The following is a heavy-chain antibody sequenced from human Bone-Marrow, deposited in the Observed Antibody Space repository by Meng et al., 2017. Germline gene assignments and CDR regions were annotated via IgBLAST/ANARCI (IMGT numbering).Heavy chain of an antibody. J-gene: IGHJ5*02. CDR2: ISYDGSNK. V-gene: IGHV3-30*17. CDR3: ARARALRFLEWLKRGWFDP. D-gene: IGHD3-3*01. Sequence: DCEGAVYHRERPLNPLCAASGFTVKSYAMHWFRQAPSKGLEWVAVISYDGSNKYYADSLKGRFTISRDNSKNTLYLQMNILRAEDTAVYYCARARALRFLEWLKRGWFDPWGQGTLVTVSS. CDR1: GFTVKSYA.